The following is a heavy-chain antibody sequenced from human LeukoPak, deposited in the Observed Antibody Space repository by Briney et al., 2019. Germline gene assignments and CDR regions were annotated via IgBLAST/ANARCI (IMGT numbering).Heavy chain of an antibody. V-gene: IGHV3-23*01. J-gene: IGHJ6*02. CDR3: AREVEMATIWNYGMDV. Sequence: QAGGSLRLSCAASGFTFSSYAMSWVRQAPGKGLEWVSAISGSGGSTYYADSVKGRFTISRDNSKNTLYLQMNSLRAEDTAVYYCAREVEMATIWNYGMDVWGQGTTVTVSS. CDR2: ISGSGGST. D-gene: IGHD5-24*01. CDR1: GFTFSSYA.